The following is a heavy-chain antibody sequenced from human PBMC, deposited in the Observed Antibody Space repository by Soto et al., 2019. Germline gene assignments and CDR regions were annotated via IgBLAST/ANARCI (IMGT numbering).Heavy chain of an antibody. D-gene: IGHD3-22*01. J-gene: IGHJ4*02. CDR1: GLTFTTYN. V-gene: IGHV3-48*02. CDR3: VRAWKVNTYGYFY. CDR2: INPGSVTR. Sequence: EVQLVESGGGLVQPGGSLRLSCAVSGLTFTTYNFNWVRQAPGKGLEWISFINPGSVTRHYADSVKGRFTISRDNAKNSLYLQMNNLTDADTAVYYSVRAWKVNTYGYFYWGQGTLVTVSS.